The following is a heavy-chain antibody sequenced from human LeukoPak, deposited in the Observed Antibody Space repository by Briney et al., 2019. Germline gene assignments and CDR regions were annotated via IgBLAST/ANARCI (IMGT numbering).Heavy chain of an antibody. CDR1: GLTFSSHA. D-gene: IGHD3-16*01. CDR3: VGDFDY. Sequence: SGGSLRLSCVASGLTFSSHAMTWVRQTPGKGLEWVAGISGSGRSSYHADFVKGRFTISRDNSKNMLYLQMNSLSPEDTAVYYCVGDFDYWGQGTLVTVSS. CDR2: ISGSGRSS. J-gene: IGHJ4*02. V-gene: IGHV3-23*01.